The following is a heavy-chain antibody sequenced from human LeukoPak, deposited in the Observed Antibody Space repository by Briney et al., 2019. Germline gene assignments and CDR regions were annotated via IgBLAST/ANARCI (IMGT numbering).Heavy chain of an antibody. J-gene: IGHJ4*02. CDR2: ISYDGSNK. Sequence: GGSLRLSCAASGFTFSSYAMHWVRQAPGKGLEWVAVISYDGSNKCYADSVKGRFTISRDNSKNTLYLQMNSLRAEDTAVYYCARGSYDILTGYYPGFLFDYWGQGTLVTVSS. V-gene: IGHV3-30*04. CDR3: ARGSYDILTGYYPGFLFDY. CDR1: GFTFSSYA. D-gene: IGHD3-9*01.